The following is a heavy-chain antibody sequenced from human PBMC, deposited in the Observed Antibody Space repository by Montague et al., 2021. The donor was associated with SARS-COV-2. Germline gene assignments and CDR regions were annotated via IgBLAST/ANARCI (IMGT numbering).Heavy chain of an antibody. D-gene: IGHD3-10*01. Sequence: SLRLSCAASGFRFDSYAMNWVRQAPGKGLEWLSAISSGGETTDYADSMKGRLTLSRDNSMNTLYLQMNRLRGEDTAVYYCAKGIYMRRGVSHGMDVWGQGTTVTVSS. CDR3: AKGIYMRRGVSHGMDV. V-gene: IGHV3-23*01. CDR1: GFRFDSYA. J-gene: IGHJ6*02. CDR2: ISSGGETT.